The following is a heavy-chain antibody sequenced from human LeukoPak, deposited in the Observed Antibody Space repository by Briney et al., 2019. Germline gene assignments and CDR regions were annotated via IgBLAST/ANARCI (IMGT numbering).Heavy chain of an antibody. V-gene: IGHV4-31*03. CDR1: SGSISSGGYY. CDR2: IYYSGST. D-gene: IGHD5-12*01. J-gene: IGHJ4*02. CDR3: AASPRTSGYDGLFDY. Sequence: SETLSLTCTVSSGSISSGGYYWSWIRQHPGKGLEWIGYIYYSGSTYYNPSLKSRVTISVNTSKNQFPLKLSSVTAADTAVYYCAASPRTSGYDGLFDYWGQGTLVTVSS.